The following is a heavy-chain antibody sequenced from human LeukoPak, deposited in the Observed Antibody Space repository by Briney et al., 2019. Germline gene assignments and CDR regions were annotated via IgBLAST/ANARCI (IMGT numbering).Heavy chain of an antibody. V-gene: IGHV3-30*18. CDR2: ISYDGSNK. CDR1: GFTFSSYG. J-gene: IGHJ3*02. CDR3: AKAIGAFDI. Sequence: PGGSLRLSCAASGFTFSSYGMHWVRQAPGKGLEWVAVISYDGSNKYYADSVKGRFTISRDNSKNTLYLQMNSLRAEDTAVYYCAKAIGAFDIWGQGTMVTVSS.